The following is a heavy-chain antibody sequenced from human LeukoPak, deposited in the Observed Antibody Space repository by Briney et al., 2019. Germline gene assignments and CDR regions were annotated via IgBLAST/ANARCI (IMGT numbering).Heavy chain of an antibody. CDR1: GFTFSSYG. V-gene: IGHV3-30*02. CDR2: IRYDGSNK. Sequence: GGSLRLSCAASGFTFSSYGMHWVRQAPGKGLEWVAFIRYDGSNKYYADSVKGRFTISRDNSKNTLYLQMNSLRAEDTAVYYCAKDPSWSYYFDYWGQGTLVTVSS. D-gene: IGHD1-26*01. CDR3: AKDPSWSYYFDY. J-gene: IGHJ4*02.